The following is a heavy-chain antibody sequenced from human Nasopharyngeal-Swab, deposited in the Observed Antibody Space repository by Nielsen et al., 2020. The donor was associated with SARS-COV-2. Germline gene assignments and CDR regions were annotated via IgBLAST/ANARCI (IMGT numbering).Heavy chain of an antibody. D-gene: IGHD3-10*01. J-gene: IGHJ4*02. CDR3: ARIIYYGSGSYYGNDY. V-gene: IGHV7-4-1*02. CDR1: GYTFTSFG. Sequence: ASVKASCKASGYTFTSFGMNWVRQAPGQGLEWMGWINTNTGSPTYAQGFTGRFVFSLDTSVSTAYLQISSLKAEDTAVYYCARIIYYGSGSYYGNDYWGQGTLVTVSS. CDR2: INTNTGSP.